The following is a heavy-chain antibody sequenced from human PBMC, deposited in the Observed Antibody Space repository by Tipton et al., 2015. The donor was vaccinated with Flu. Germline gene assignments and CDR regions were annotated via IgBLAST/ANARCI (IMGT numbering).Heavy chain of an antibody. V-gene: IGHV3-30*04. J-gene: IGHJ6*02. CDR3: ARAGGFHYYGLDV. CDR1: GFILGSYA. Sequence: RSLRLSCAGSGFILGSYAMHWVRQVPGKGLEWGAVASYDGKKTHYADSVRGRFTISRDNSKNTLYLEMSSLRPEDTAVYYCARAGGFHYYGLDVWGQGTAVTVSS. CDR2: ASYDGKKT. D-gene: IGHD2-15*01.